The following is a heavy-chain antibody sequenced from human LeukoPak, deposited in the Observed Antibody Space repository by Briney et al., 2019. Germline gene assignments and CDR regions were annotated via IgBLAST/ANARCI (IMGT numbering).Heavy chain of an antibody. J-gene: IGHJ4*02. D-gene: IGHD3-3*01. Sequence: PGGSLRLSCAASEFTFNMYWMSWVRQAPGKGLEWVASIKQDGSEKYYVDSVKGRFTISRDNAKNSLYPQMNSLRAEDTAVYYCVRDFRYDFWSGYGDYWGQGTLVTVSS. CDR3: VRDFRYDFWSGYGDY. CDR2: IKQDGSEK. V-gene: IGHV3-7*01. CDR1: EFTFNMYW.